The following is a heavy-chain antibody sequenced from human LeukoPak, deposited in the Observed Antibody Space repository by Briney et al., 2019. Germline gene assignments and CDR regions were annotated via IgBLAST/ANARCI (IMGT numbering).Heavy chain of an antibody. CDR1: GFTFSSYA. V-gene: IGHV3-23*01. D-gene: IGHD3-10*01. CDR3: AKKPEWYGSGRTYFDY. Sequence: SGGSLRLSCAASGFTFSSYAMSWVRQAPGKWLEWVSAISGSGGSTYYADSVKGRFTISRDNSKNTLYLQMNSLRAEYTAVYYCAKKPEWYGSGRTYFDYWGQGTLVTVSS. J-gene: IGHJ4*02. CDR2: ISGSGGST.